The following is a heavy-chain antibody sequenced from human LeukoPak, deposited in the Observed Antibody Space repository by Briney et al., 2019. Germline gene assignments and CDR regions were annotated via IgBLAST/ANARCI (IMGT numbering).Heavy chain of an antibody. V-gene: IGHV3-53*01. CDR3: ARVLSGRGSLYSYYYYMDV. J-gene: IGHJ6*03. D-gene: IGHD3-10*01. Sequence: PGGSLRLSCAASGFTFSSYWMSWVRQAPGKGLEWVSVIYSGGRSYYADSVKGRFTISRDNSKNTLYLQTNSLRAEDTAVYYCARVLSGRGSLYSYYYYMDVWGKGTTVTISS. CDR2: IYSGGRS. CDR1: GFTFSSYW.